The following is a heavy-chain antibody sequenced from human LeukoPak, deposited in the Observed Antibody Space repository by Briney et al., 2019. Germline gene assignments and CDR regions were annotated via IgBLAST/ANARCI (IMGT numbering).Heavy chain of an antibody. CDR3: ARGPNSSSEYYYYGMDV. J-gene: IGHJ6*02. CDR2: INPNSGGT. V-gene: IGHV1-2*02. D-gene: IGHD6-6*01. CDR1: GYTFTGYY. Sequence: ASVKVSCKASGYTFTGYYMHWVRQAPGQGLEWMGWINPNSGGTNYAQKFQGRVTMTRDTSTSTVYMELSSLRSEDTAVYYCARGPNSSSEYYYYGMDVWGQGTTVTVSS.